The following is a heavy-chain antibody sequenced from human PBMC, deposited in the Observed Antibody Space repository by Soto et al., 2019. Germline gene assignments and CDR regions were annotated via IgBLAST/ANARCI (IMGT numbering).Heavy chain of an antibody. CDR2: TYYRSKWYY. J-gene: IGHJ4*02. Sequence: SQTLSLTCAITGDSVSSNSAGWSWVRQSPSRGLEWLGRTYYRSKWYYEYAVSVRGRITINPDTSKNQYSLQLNSVTPEDTAVYYCARSSGDLDYWGQGTLVTVSS. CDR1: GDSVSSNSAG. CDR3: ARSSGDLDY. V-gene: IGHV6-1*01. D-gene: IGHD4-17*01.